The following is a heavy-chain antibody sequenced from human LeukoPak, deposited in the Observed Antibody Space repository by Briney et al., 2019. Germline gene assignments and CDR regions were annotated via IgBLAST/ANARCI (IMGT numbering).Heavy chain of an antibody. J-gene: IGHJ4*02. CDR1: GYTFTSYG. V-gene: IGHV1-18*01. CDR3: RIAVAGTDFDY. D-gene: IGHD6-19*01. Sequence: ASVKVSCKASGYTFTSYGISWVRQAPGQGLEWMGWTSAYNGNTNHAQKLQGRVTMTTDTSTSTAYMELRSLRSDDTAVYYCRIAVAGTDFDYWGQGTLVTVSS. CDR2: TSAYNGNT.